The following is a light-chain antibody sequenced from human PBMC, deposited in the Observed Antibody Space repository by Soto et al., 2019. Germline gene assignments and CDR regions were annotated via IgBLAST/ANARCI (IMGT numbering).Light chain of an antibody. V-gene: IGKV3-11*01. CDR2: DAS. CDR3: QQRSNWPLT. Sequence: EIVLTQSPATLSLSPGEIATLFCRASQSVSSYFAWYQQKPGQAPNLIIYDASNRATGIPARFSGSGSGTDCNLTISSLEPEDVAVYYCQQRSNWPLTFCQGTRLEIK. CDR1: QSVSSY. J-gene: IGKJ5*01.